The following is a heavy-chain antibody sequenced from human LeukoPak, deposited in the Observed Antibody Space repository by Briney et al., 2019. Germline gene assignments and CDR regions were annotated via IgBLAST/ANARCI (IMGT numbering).Heavy chain of an antibody. CDR3: AREDIVATFDY. D-gene: IGHD5-12*01. J-gene: IGHJ4*02. V-gene: IGHV3-11*04. Sequence: GGSLRLSSAASGFTFSDYYMSWIRQAPGKGLEWVSYISSSGSTIYYADSVKGRFTISRDNAKNSLYLQMNSLRAEDTAVYYCAREDIVATFDYWGQGTLVTVSS. CDR1: GFTFSDYY. CDR2: ISSSGSTI.